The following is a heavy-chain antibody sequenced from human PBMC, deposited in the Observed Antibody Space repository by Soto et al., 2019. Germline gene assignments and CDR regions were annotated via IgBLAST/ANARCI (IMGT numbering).Heavy chain of an antibody. J-gene: IGHJ6*02. CDR1: GYSLTSYW. CDR2: IYPGDSDT. V-gene: IGHV5-51*01. Sequence: PGESLKISCKGSGYSLTSYWISWVRQMPGKGLEWMGIIYPGDSDTSYSPSFQGQVTISADKSISTAYLQWSSLKASDTAMYYCARNGIAAAGTTYYYYGMDVWGQGTTVTVSS. D-gene: IGHD6-13*01. CDR3: ARNGIAAAGTTYYYYGMDV.